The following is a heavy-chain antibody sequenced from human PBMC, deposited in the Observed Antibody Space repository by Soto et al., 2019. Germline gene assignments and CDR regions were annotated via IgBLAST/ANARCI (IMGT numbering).Heavy chain of an antibody. CDR1: GVSITSYK. V-gene: IGHV4-59*01. CDR3: AREWSAFDS. J-gene: IGHJ4*02. Sequence: QVQLQESGPGLVKPSETLSLTSTVSGVSITSYKWSWIRQSPGKGLEWIAYMYSSGSSSYNPSLKSRVTISVDTSKNQYSLKVNSATAADTAVYYCAREWSAFDSWGQGILVTVSS. CDR2: MYSSGSS. D-gene: IGHD2-15*01.